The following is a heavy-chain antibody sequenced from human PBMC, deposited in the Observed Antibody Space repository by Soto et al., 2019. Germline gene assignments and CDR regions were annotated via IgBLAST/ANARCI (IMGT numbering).Heavy chain of an antibody. V-gene: IGHV2-5*02. J-gene: IGHJ4*02. CDR2: IYWDDDK. CDR3: AHLIYGSGSYYPLAFDY. CDR1: GFSLSTSGVG. D-gene: IGHD3-10*01. Sequence: QITLKESGPTLVKPTQTLTLTCTFSGFSLSTSGVGVGWIRQPPGKALEWLALIYWDDDKRYSPSLKSSLTITKDTSKNQVVLTMTNMDPVDTATYYCAHLIYGSGSYYPLAFDYWGQGTLVTVSS.